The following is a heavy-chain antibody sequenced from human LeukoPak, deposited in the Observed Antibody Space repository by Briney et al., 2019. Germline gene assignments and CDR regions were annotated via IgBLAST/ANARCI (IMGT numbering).Heavy chain of an antibody. V-gene: IGHV1-2*02. CDR2: INPNSGGT. CDR1: GYTFTGYY. CDR3: ARDPDPSHSSGWYGTLVDY. J-gene: IGHJ4*02. Sequence: ASVKVSCKASGYTFTGYYMHWVRQAPGQGLEWMGWINPNSGGTNYAQKFQGRVTMTRDTSISTAYMELSRLRSDDTAVHYCARDPDPSHSSGWYGTLVDYWGQGTLVTVSS. D-gene: IGHD6-19*01.